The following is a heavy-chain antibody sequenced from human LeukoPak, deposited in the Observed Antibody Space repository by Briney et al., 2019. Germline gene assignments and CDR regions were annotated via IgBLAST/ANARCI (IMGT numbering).Heavy chain of an antibody. CDR2: IYYSGST. CDR3: ARPGRSGAGTNHMDV. CDR1: GGSISSSNYY. Sequence: SETLSLICTVSGGSISSSNYYWGWIRQPPGKGLEWIGSIYYSGSTFYNPSLKSRVTISVDTSNNQFSLRLNSVTAADTAVYYCARPGRSGAGTNHMDVWGKGTTVTVSS. J-gene: IGHJ6*03. D-gene: IGHD3-3*01. V-gene: IGHV4-39*01.